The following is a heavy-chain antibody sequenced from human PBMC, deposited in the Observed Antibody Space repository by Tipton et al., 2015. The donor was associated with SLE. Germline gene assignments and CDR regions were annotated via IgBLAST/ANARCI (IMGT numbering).Heavy chain of an antibody. CDR2: IYYSGST. V-gene: IGHV4-59*01. J-gene: IGHJ4*02. CDR3: AGGNSYYFDY. CDR1: GGSISSYY. Sequence: TLSLTCTVPGGSISSYYWSWIRQPPGKGLEWIGYIYYSGSTNYNPSLKSRVTISVDTSKNQFSLKLSSVTAADTAVYYCAGGNSYYFDYWGQGTLVTVSS. D-gene: IGHD4-23*01.